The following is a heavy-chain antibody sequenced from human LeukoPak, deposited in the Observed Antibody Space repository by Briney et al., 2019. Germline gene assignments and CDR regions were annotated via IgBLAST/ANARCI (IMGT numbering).Heavy chain of an antibody. CDR1: GFTVRSNY. Sequence: PGGSLRLSCAASGFTVRSNYMSWVRQAPGKGLERVSLIYNDDTTYYADSVKGRFTISRDNSKNTLYLQMNSLRAEDTAVYYCAKHVTGETGARGVDVWGQGTTVTVSS. CDR2: IYNDDTT. D-gene: IGHD1-20*01. CDR3: AKHVTGETGARGVDV. V-gene: IGHV3-53*01. J-gene: IGHJ6*02.